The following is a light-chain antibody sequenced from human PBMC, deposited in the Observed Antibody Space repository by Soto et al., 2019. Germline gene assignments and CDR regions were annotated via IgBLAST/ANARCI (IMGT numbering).Light chain of an antibody. V-gene: IGKV1-39*01. Sequence: DIQMTQSPSSLSASVGDRVTITCRASQSISSYLHWYQQKPGKAPTLLIYGSSSLQTGVPPRFSGSGSGTEFTLTISSLQPEDFGTYYCQQTYDSLVSFGGGTKVDLK. CDR2: GSS. J-gene: IGKJ4*01. CDR1: QSISSY. CDR3: QQTYDSLVS.